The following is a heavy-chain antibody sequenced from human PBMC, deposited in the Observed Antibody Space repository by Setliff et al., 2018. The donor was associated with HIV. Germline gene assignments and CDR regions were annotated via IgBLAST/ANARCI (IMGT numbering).Heavy chain of an antibody. CDR3: ARVQMAYAAFGV. J-gene: IGHJ3*01. V-gene: IGHV4-59*01. CDR2: SYFTGSS. D-gene: IGHD4-17*01. Sequence: SETLSLTCTVSGGSISTYYWSWIRQPPGKGLEWIGSSYFTGSSDNNPSLKSRVTLSVDTSKHQFSLKLSSVTAADTAVYYCARVQMAYAAFGVWGQGTMVTVSS. CDR1: GGSISTYY.